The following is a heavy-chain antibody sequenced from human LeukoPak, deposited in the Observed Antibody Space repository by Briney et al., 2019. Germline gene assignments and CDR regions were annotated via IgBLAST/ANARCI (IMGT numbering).Heavy chain of an antibody. D-gene: IGHD5-18*01. Sequence: ASVKVSCKASGYTFTGYYMHWVRQAPGQGLEWMGWINPNSGGTNYAQKFQGRVTMTRDTSISTAYMELSRLRSDDTAVYYCARGHTAMVTVYYYYYMDVWGKGTTVTVSS. J-gene: IGHJ6*03. V-gene: IGHV1-2*02. CDR2: INPNSGGT. CDR1: GYTFTGYY. CDR3: ARGHTAMVTVYYYYYMDV.